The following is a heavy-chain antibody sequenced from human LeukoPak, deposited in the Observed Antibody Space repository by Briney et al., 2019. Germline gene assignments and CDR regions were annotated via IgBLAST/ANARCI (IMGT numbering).Heavy chain of an antibody. J-gene: IGHJ4*02. Sequence: PSETLSLTCTVSGGSIRSYYWSWSRQPPGKGLEWIGYIHYSGSTNYNPSFKSRITISVDTSRNQFSLQLSSVTAADTAVYYCARIHRYCSGGACYVLDNWGQGTLVAVSS. CDR3: ARIHRYCSGGACYVLDN. D-gene: IGHD2-15*01. CDR1: GGSIRSYY. CDR2: IHYSGST. V-gene: IGHV4-59*01.